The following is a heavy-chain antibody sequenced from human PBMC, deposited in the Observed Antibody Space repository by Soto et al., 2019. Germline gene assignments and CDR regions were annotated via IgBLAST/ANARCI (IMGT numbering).Heavy chain of an antibody. J-gene: IGHJ4*01. Sequence: GVSLRLSCVASGFTFNNYWMTWLRQAPGKGLEWVAHIKGDGSEMSYVDYVKGRFTISRDNAKNSLYLQMNSLRVEDTAVYYCPRHGDYCFAYWGHGILVTVSS. V-gene: IGHV3-7*03. CDR2: IKGDGSEM. CDR3: PRHGDYCFAY. CDR1: GFTFNNYW. D-gene: IGHD2-21*02.